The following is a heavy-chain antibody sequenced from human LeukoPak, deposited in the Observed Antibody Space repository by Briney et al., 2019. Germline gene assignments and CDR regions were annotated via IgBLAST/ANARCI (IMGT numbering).Heavy chain of an antibody. CDR2: ISYSGST. J-gene: IGHJ4*02. V-gene: IGHV4-59*01. CDR1: SGSISGYY. CDR3: ARARSYGSNTPRAFDY. Sequence: SETLSLTCTVSSGSISGYYWSWIREPPGKGLECIGDISYSGSTNYNPYLKSRVTISVDTSKNQFSLNLSSVTAADTAAYYCARARSYGSNTPRAFDYWRQGTLVTVFS. D-gene: IGHD1-26*01.